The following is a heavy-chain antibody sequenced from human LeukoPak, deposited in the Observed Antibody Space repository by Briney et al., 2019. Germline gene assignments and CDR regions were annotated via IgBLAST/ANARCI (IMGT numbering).Heavy chain of an antibody. CDR3: AKRVQGNTGPFHC. D-gene: IGHD4-23*01. V-gene: IGHV3-23*01. J-gene: IGHJ4*02. CDR1: GFTFSNYG. Sequence: GGSLRLSCAASGFTFSNYGMSWVRQAPGKGLEWVSGISGRGDNTYYADSVKGRFTISRDNSKNTLRLQMNSLRDEDTAVYYCAKRVQGNTGPFHCWGQGTLASVSS. CDR2: ISGRGDNT.